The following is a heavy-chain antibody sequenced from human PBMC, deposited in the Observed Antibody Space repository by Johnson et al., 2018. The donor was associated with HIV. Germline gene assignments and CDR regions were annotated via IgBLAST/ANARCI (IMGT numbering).Heavy chain of an antibody. D-gene: IGHD1-1*01. CDR1: GFTFSSYG. J-gene: IGHJ3*02. CDR2: ISYDGNNK. CDR3: ARGYTWNDVSI. Sequence: QVQLVESGGGVVQPGRSLRLSCAASGFTFSSYGMHWVRQAPGKGLEWVAVISYDGNNKYFADSVKGRFTISRDNFKNTVYLQMNSLRTVDTAVYYCARGYTWNDVSIWGQGTKVTVSS. V-gene: IGHV3-30*03.